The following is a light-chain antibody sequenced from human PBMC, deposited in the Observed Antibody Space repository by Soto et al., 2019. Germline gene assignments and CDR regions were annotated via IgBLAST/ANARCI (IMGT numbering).Light chain of an antibody. V-gene: IGKV3-20*01. J-gene: IGKJ5*01. Sequence: EIVLTQSPGTLSLSPGERATLSCRASQSISSSYLAWYQQKPGQAPRLLVYGASSRATGIPDRFSGSGFGTEFTLTISRLQSEYFAVYYCQQYNNWLITFGQGTRLEIK. CDR2: GAS. CDR3: QQYNNWLIT. CDR1: QSISSSY.